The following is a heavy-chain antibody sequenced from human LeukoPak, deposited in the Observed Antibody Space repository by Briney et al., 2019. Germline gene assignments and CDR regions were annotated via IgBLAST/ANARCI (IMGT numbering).Heavy chain of an antibody. CDR2: IKSKTDGGTT. CDR3: TTDLHYYDSPSDAFDI. V-gene: IGHV3-15*01. D-gene: IGHD3-22*01. Sequence: GGSLRLSCAASEFPFSDYYMSWIRQRPGKGLEWVGRIKSKTDGGTTDYAAPVKGRFTISRDDSKNTLYLQMNSLKTEDTAVYYCTTDLHYYDSPSDAFDIWGQGTMVTVSS. CDR1: EFPFSDYY. J-gene: IGHJ3*02.